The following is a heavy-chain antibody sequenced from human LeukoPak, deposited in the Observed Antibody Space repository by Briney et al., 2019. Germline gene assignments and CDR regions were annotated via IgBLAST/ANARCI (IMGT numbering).Heavy chain of an antibody. CDR1: GGSISSSSYY. D-gene: IGHD4-17*01. V-gene: IGHV4-39*01. Sequence: PSETLSLTCTVSGGSISSSSYYWGWIRQPPGKGLEWIGSIYYSGSTYYNPSLKSRVTISVDTSKNQFSLKLSSVTAADTAVYYCASGYGDYDDHWGQGALVTVSS. CDR2: IYYSGST. J-gene: IGHJ4*02. CDR3: ASGYGDYDDH.